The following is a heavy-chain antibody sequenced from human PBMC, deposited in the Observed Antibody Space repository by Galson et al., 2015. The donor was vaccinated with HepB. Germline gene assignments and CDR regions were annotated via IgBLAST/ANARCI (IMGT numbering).Heavy chain of an antibody. CDR2: ISWNSGSI. CDR1: GFTFDDYA. J-gene: IGHJ6*02. Sequence: SLRLSCAASGFTFDDYAMHWVRQAPGKGLEWVSGISWNSGSIGYADSVKGRFTISRDNAKNSLYLQMNSLRAEDTAVYYCAREVVAAGGKSRYYYYGVDVWGQGTTVTVSS. V-gene: IGHV3-9*01. CDR3: AREVVAAGGKSRYYYYGVDV. D-gene: IGHD6-13*01.